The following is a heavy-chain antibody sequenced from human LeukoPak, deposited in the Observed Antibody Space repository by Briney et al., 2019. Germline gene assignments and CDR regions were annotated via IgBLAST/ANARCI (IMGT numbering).Heavy chain of an antibody. J-gene: IGHJ5*02. CDR2: IIPIFGTA. CDR3: ARRRVVVTAPPRYNWFDP. D-gene: IGHD2-21*02. CDR1: GGTFSSYA. Sequence: SVKVSCKASGGTFSSYAISWVRQAPGQGLEWMGGIIPIFGTANYAQKFQGRVTITADKSTSTAYMELSSLRSEDTAVYYCARRRVVVTAPPRYNWFDPWGQGTLVTVSS. V-gene: IGHV1-69*06.